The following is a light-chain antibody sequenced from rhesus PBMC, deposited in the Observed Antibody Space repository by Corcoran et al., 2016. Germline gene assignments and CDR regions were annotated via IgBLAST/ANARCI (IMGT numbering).Light chain of an antibody. CDR2: KAS. CDR1: ENVNNY. J-gene: IGKJ3*01. Sequence: DIQMTQSPSSLSASVGDRVTITCRASENVNNYLNWYQQKPGKAPKLLIYKASTLQSGVPSRFSGRGSGTDYTFTISSLQPEDVATYYGQHGYGTPFTFGPGTKLDIK. CDR3: QHGYGTPFT. V-gene: IGKV1-74*01.